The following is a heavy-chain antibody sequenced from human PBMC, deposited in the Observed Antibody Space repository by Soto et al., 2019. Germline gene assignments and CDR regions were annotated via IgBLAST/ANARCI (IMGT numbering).Heavy chain of an antibody. J-gene: IGHJ4*02. CDR1: GGTFSTYV. CDR3: ARGVHYDSSGYYSFY. D-gene: IGHD3-22*01. V-gene: IGHV1-69*13. CDR2: IIPLFGTA. Sequence: GASVKVSCKASGGTFSTYVIDGGRQAPGQGLEWMGGIIPLFGTAKYAQNFQGRITITADESTNTAYMELRSLRSQDTAVYYCARGVHYDSSGYYSFYWGQGTLVTVSS.